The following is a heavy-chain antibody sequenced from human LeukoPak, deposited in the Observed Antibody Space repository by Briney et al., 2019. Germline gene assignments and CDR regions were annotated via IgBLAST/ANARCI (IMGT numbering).Heavy chain of an antibody. CDR3: ARELVSLGTGYFDL. J-gene: IGHJ2*01. CDR1: GVTFRTYG. V-gene: IGHV3-23*01. D-gene: IGHD7-27*01. CDR2: ITGSSTWT. Sequence: GGSLRLSCEASGVTFRTYGMTWVRQAPGKGLEWVSGITGSSTWTYYADSVRGRFTISRDNSKNTLHLQMNNLTADDTAIYYCARELVSLGTGYFDLWGRGTLVTVFS.